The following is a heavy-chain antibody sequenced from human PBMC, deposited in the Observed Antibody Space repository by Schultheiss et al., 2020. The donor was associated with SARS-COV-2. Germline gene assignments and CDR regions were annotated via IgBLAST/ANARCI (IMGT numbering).Heavy chain of an antibody. J-gene: IGHJ4*02. D-gene: IGHD4-23*01. Sequence: SETLSLTCAVSGGSISSSNWWSWVRQPPGKGLEWIGEIYHSGSTNYNPSLKSRVTISVDKSKNQFSLKLSSVTAADTAVYYCAKQDYGGTQFDYWGQGTLVTVSS. V-gene: IGHV4-4*02. CDR3: AKQDYGGTQFDY. CDR2: IYHSGST. CDR1: GGSISSSNW.